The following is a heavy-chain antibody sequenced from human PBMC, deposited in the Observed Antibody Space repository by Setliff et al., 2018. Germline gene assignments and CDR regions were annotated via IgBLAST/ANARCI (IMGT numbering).Heavy chain of an antibody. CDR2: VYYSGTA. CDR3: ASGGTFRYFDF. J-gene: IGHJ4*02. D-gene: IGHD2-15*01. CDR1: DGSLSTYY. Sequence: LSLTCTVSDGSLSTYYWSWIRQPPGKGLEFIGYVYYSGTANYSPSLRSRLTISVDTSKNQFSLKLRSVTAADTAVYYCASGGTFRYFDFWGQGAPVTVSS. V-gene: IGHV4-59*01.